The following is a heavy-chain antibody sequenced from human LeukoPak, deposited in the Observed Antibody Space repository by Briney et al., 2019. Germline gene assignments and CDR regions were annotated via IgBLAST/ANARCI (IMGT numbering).Heavy chain of an antibody. D-gene: IGHD3-16*02. J-gene: IGHJ4*02. V-gene: IGHV1-18*01. CDR2: ISAYNGNT. Sequence: VKVSCKASGYTLTYNNISWVRQAPAQGLEGMGWISAYNGNTNYAQKLQGRVTMTTDTSTSTAYMELRSLRSDDTAVYYCARSTGSRLRLGELSHTINDYWGQGTLVTVSS. CDR3: ARSTGSRLRLGELSHTINDY. CDR1: GYTLTYNN.